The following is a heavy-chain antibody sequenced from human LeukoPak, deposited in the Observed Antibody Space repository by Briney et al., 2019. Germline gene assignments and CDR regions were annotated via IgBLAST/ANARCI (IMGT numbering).Heavy chain of an antibody. V-gene: IGHV3-74*01. CDR3: ASLDTAMVSFDY. Sequence: GGSLRLSCAASGFTFSSYWMHWVRQAPGKGLVWVSRINSDGSSTSYADSVKGRFTISRDNAKNTLYLQMNSLRAEDTAVYYCASLDTAMVSFDYWGQGTLVTVSS. J-gene: IGHJ4*02. CDR2: INSDGSST. D-gene: IGHD5-18*01. CDR1: GFTFSSYW.